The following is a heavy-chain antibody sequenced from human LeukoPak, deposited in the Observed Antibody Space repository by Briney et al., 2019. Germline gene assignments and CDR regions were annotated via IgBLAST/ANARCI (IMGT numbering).Heavy chain of an antibody. V-gene: IGHV1-46*01. CDR1: GYTFTTYY. CDR3: ARSDTVDTYYYYYDMDV. D-gene: IGHD4-23*01. Sequence: ASVKVSCKAAGYTFTTYYMHWVRQAPGQGLEWMGTINLSGGSTSYAQTFQGRLTMTRDTSTSTIYMELSSLRSEDTAVYYCARSDTVDTYYYYYDMDVWGQGTTVTVSS. J-gene: IGHJ6*02. CDR2: INLSGGST.